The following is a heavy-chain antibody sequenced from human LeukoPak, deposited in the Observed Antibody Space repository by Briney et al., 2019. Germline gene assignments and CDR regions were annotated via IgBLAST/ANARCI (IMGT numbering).Heavy chain of an antibody. V-gene: IGHV4-59*01. D-gene: IGHD2-21*01. CDR3: ARGSVAGWFDP. CDR2: IYYSDVA. CDR1: GGSISHYY. J-gene: IGHJ5*02. Sequence: SETLSLTCTVSGGSISHYYWTWIRQPPGKGLEWIGYIYYSDVANYNPSLKSRVSISVDTSKNQFSLKLTSVTAADTAVYYCARGSVAGWFDPWGQGTLVTVSS.